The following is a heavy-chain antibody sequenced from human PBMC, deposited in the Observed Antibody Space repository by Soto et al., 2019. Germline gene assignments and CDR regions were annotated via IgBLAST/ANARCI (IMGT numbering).Heavy chain of an antibody. J-gene: IGHJ6*02. Sequence: GSLRLSCAASGFTFSSYDMHWVRQATGKGLEWVSAIGTAGDTYYPGSVKGRFTISRENAKNSLYLQMNSLRAGDTAVYYCARLSGYDGMDVWGQGTTVTVSS. CDR2: IGTAGDT. CDR1: GFTFSSYD. V-gene: IGHV3-13*01. CDR3: ARLSGYDGMDV. D-gene: IGHD1-26*01.